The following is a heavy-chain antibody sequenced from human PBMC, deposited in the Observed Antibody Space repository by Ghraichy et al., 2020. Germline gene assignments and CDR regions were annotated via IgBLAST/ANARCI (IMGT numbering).Heavy chain of an antibody. CDR2: ISSSSRNV. D-gene: IGHD4-23*01. CDR1: GFTFSSYN. V-gene: IGHV3-48*02. Sequence: GGSLRLSCVGSGFTFSSYNLNWVRQSPGKGLEWVSYISSSSRNVFYADSVKGRFTISRDNAQNSLYLQMNSLRDEDTAEYYCARASTVVRFYYYDAMDVWGLGTTVTVSS. CDR3: ARASTVVRFYYYDAMDV. J-gene: IGHJ6*02.